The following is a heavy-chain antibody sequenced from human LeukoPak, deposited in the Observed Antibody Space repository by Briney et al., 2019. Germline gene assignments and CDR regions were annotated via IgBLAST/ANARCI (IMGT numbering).Heavy chain of an antibody. V-gene: IGHV1-2*02. CDR2: INPNSGGT. CDR3: ARGYDSSGYSYDY. CDR1: GYTFTGYY. J-gene: IGHJ4*02. Sequence: ASVKVSCKASGYTFTGYYMHWVRQAPGQGLEWMGWINPNSGGTNCAQKFQGRVTMTRGTSISTAYMELSRLRSDDTAVYYCARGYDSSGYSYDYWGQGTLVTVSS. D-gene: IGHD3-22*01.